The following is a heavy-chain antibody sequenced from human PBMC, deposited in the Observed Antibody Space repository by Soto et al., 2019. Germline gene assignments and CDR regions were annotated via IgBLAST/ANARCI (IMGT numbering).Heavy chain of an antibody. CDR2: IYYSGST. Sequence: QVQLQESGPGLVKPSETLSLTCTVSGGSISSYYWSWIRQPPGKGLEWIGYIYYSGSTNYNPSLKSRVTISVDTSKNQFSLKLSSVTAADTAVYYCARYGGHPGEYYYYGMDVWGQGTTVTVSS. CDR1: GGSISSYY. J-gene: IGHJ6*02. D-gene: IGHD4-17*01. V-gene: IGHV4-59*01. CDR3: ARYGGHPGEYYYYGMDV.